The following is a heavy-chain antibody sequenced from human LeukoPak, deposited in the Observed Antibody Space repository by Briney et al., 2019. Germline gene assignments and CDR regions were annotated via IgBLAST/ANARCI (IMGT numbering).Heavy chain of an antibody. Sequence: GGSLRLSCVASGFTFSTYAMSWVRQVPGKGLEWVSGISGSGGATYYADSVKGRFTISRDNSKNTLYVQMNSLGAEDTAVYYCAKVDSSGSVWGQGTLVTVSS. CDR3: AKVDSSGSV. V-gene: IGHV3-23*01. J-gene: IGHJ4*02. D-gene: IGHD3-22*01. CDR1: GFTFSTYA. CDR2: ISGSGGAT.